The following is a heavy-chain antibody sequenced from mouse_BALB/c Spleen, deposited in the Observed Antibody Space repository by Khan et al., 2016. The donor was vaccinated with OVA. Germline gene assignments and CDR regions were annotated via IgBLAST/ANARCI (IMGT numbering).Heavy chain of an antibody. Sequence: QVQLQQSGTELMKPGASVKISCKASGYKFSNYWIEWVKQRPGHGLEWIGEILPGSGRPKYNDKFKGKATFTADTSSNTASMQLNSLTSEDAAFYDCARSYYADCAQGTLVTVSA. CDR2: ILPGSGRP. J-gene: IGHJ3*01. D-gene: IGHD2-10*01. CDR1: GYKFSNYW. V-gene: IGHV1-9*01. CDR3: ARSYYAD.